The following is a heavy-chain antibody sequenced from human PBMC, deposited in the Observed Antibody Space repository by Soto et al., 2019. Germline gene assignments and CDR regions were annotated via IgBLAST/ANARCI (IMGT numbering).Heavy chain of an antibody. Sequence: QVQLQESGPGLVKPSQTLSLTCTVSGDSISSGDYYWSWIRQQPGKGLEWIGDIYYSGTTHYNPSLKGRVTISVDTSKNQFSLKVSSVTAADTAVYYCARGRTVATFWGQGTLVTVSS. CDR1: GDSISSGDYY. D-gene: IGHD4-17*01. CDR3: ARGRTVATF. CDR2: IYYSGTT. J-gene: IGHJ4*02. V-gene: IGHV4-31*03.